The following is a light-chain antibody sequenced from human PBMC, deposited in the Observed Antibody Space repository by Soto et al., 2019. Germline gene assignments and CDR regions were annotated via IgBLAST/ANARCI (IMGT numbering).Light chain of an antibody. Sequence: DIQMTQSPSSLSASVGDSVTITCRASQSISSYLNWYQQKPGKAPKLLMYVASSLHSGVPSRFSGDGSGTDFTLTISSLQPEDFATYYCQQGFSSPYTFGQGTNLEIK. CDR1: QSISSY. J-gene: IGKJ2*01. CDR3: QQGFSSPYT. CDR2: VAS. V-gene: IGKV1-39*01.